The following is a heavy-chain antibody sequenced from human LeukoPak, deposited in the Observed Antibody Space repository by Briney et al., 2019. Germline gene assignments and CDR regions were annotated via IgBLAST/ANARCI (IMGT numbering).Heavy chain of an antibody. J-gene: IGHJ6*02. CDR1: GFTFSSYS. Sequence: GGSLRLSCAASGFTFSSYSMNWVRQAPGKGLEWVSSISSSSSYIYYADSVKGRFTISRDNAKNSLYLQMNSLRAEDTAVYYCARSLGSIRIYDYYGIDVWGQGTTVTVSS. V-gene: IGHV3-21*01. D-gene: IGHD3-9*01. CDR3: ARSLGSIRIYDYYGIDV. CDR2: ISSSSSYI.